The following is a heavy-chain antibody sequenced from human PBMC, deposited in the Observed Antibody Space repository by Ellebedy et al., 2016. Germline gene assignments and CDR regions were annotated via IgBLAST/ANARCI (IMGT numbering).Heavy chain of an antibody. CDR2: IYYSGST. CDR3: ARVHSTMGYFDY. V-gene: IGHV4-30-4*01. J-gene: IGHJ4*02. Sequence: SETLSLXCTVSGGSISSGDYYWSWIRQPPGKGLEWIGYIYYSGSTYYNPSLKSRVTISVDTSKNQFSLKLSSVTAADTAVYYCARVHSTMGYFDYWGQGTLVTVSS. CDR1: GGSISSGDYY. D-gene: IGHD2-2*01.